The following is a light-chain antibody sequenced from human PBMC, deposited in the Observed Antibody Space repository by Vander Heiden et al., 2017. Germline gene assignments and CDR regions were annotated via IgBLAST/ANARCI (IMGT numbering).Light chain of an antibody. CDR3: SSYAGSNNVV. J-gene: IGLJ2*01. V-gene: IGLV2-8*01. Sequence: QSALTQPPSASGSPGQSVTISCTVTSSDVGGYNYVSWYQQHPGKAPKLMIYEVSKRPSGVPDRFSGSKSGNTASLTVSVLQAEDEADYYCSSYAGSNNVVFGGGTKLTVL. CDR1: SSDVGGYNY. CDR2: EVS.